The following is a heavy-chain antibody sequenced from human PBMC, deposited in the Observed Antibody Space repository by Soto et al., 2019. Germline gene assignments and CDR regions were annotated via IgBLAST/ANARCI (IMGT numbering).Heavy chain of an antibody. CDR1: GFTFSTYS. CDR3: ATYYGSGSYFPDHYYYGMDV. Sequence: GGSLRLSCAASGFTFSTYSMNWVRQAPGKGLEWVSYISSDSSSIYYADSVKGRFTISRDNAKNSPYLQMNSLRAEDTAVYYCATYYGSGSYFPDHYYYGMDVWGQGTTVTVSS. J-gene: IGHJ6*02. CDR2: ISSDSSSI. D-gene: IGHD3-10*01. V-gene: IGHV3-48*01.